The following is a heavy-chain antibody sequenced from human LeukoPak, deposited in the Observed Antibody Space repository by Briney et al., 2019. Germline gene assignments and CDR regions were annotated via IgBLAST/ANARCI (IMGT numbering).Heavy chain of an antibody. D-gene: IGHD1-14*01. CDR3: ARAEPFRD. V-gene: IGHV3-53*01. CDR1: GFTVSSNY. CDR2: IYSNGNT. Sequence: GGSLRLSCAASGFTVSSNYMSWVRQAPGKGLEWVSVIYSNGNTYYADSVKGRFTTSRDNSENTLYLQMNSLRAEDTAVYYCARAEPFRDWGQGTLVTVSS. J-gene: IGHJ4*02.